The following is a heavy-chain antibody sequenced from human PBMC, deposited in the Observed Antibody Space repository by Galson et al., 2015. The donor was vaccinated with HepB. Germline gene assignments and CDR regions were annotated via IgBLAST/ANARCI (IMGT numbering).Heavy chain of an antibody. J-gene: IGHJ5*02. CDR1: GYTFNTYA. D-gene: IGHD3-10*01. CDR3: ARSPYFRSGSHYNAWFDP. V-gene: IGHV7-4-1*02. CDR2: INTDTGNP. Sequence: SCKASGYTFNTYAINWVRQAPGQGLEWMGWINTDTGNPTYAQDFTGRFVFSFDASVTTAYLQISSLEAADSAVYYCARSPYFRSGSHYNAWFDPWGQGTLVTVSS.